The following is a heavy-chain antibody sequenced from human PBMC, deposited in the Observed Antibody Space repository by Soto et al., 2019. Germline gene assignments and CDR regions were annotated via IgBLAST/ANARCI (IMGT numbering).Heavy chain of an antibody. Sequence: SETLSLTCAVYGGSFNDYYWNWIRQPPGKGLEWIGEIKHGGSTNYNPSLKTRVTMSLDTSKNQVSLKLTSVTAADTAVYYCARGRGEVDYWGQGTQVTVSS. CDR2: IKHGGST. CDR3: ARGRGEVDY. D-gene: IGHD3-16*01. V-gene: IGHV4-34*01. J-gene: IGHJ4*02. CDR1: GGSFNDYY.